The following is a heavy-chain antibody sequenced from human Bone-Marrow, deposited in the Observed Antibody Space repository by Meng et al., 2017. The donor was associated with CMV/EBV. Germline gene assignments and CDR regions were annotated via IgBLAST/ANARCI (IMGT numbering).Heavy chain of an antibody. J-gene: IGHJ6*02. Sequence: ASVKVSCKASGYTFTGYYMHWVRQAPGQGLEWMGWINPNSGGTNYAQKFQGRVTMTRDTSISTAYMERSRLRSDDTAVYYCAREYSSSLYYYYYGMDVWGQGTTVTVSS. CDR2: INPNSGGT. CDR1: GYTFTGYY. V-gene: IGHV1-2*02. D-gene: IGHD6-6*01. CDR3: AREYSSSLYYYYYGMDV.